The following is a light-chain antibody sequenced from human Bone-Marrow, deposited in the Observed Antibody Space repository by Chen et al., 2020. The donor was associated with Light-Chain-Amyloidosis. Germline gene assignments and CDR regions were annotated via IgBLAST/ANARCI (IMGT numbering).Light chain of an antibody. V-gene: IGLV3-25*03. J-gene: IGLJ2*01. Sequence: SYELTQPPSESVSPGQTARLTCSGDDLPTKYAYWYQQTPGQAPVLVIHRDTERPSGISERFSGSSSGTTATLTISGVQAEDEADYHCQSADSSGTYEVIFGGGTKLTVL. CDR3: QSADSSGTYEVI. CDR2: RDT. CDR1: DLPTKY.